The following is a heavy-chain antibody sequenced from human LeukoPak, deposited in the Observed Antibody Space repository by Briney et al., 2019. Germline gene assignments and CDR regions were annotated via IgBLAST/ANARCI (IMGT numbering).Heavy chain of an antibody. V-gene: IGHV3-11*01. J-gene: IGHJ4*02. CDR2: ISSSGSTI. CDR1: GFTFSDYC. CDR3: ARELATIFEDY. D-gene: IGHD3-3*01. Sequence: GGSLRLSCAASGFTFSDYCMSWIRQAPGKGLEWVSYISSSGSTIYYADSVKGRFTISRDNAKNSLYLQMNSLRAEDTAVYYCARELATIFEDYWGQGTLVTVSS.